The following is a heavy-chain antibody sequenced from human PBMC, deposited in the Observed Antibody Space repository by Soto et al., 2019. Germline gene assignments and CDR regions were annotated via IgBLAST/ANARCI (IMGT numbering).Heavy chain of an antibody. CDR2: IYYSGSS. Sequence: PSETLSLTCTVSGGSITSSSFYWGGIRQPPGKGLEWIGSIYYSGSSYYNPSLKSRVTISVDTSKNQFSLKLSSVTAADTAVYYCAKLLKGTSPYYFDYWGQGTLVTVSS. CDR1: GGSITSSSFY. CDR3: AKLLKGTSPYYFDY. J-gene: IGHJ4*02. V-gene: IGHV4-39*01. D-gene: IGHD2-2*01.